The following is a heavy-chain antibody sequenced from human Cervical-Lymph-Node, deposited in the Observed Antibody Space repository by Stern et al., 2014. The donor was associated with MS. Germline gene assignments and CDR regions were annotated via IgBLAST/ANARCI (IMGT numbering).Heavy chain of an antibody. CDR1: GGTFSSYA. Sequence: QVQLLQPGAEVKKPGSSVKVSCKASGGTFSSYAISWVRQAPGQGLEWMGGIIPIFGTANYAQKFQGRVTITADESTSTAYMELSSLRSEDTAVYYCARVRMREYYYDSSGMGFDYWGQGTLVTVSS. CDR3: ARVRMREYYYDSSGMGFDY. J-gene: IGHJ4*02. V-gene: IGHV1-69*01. D-gene: IGHD3-22*01. CDR2: IIPIFGTA.